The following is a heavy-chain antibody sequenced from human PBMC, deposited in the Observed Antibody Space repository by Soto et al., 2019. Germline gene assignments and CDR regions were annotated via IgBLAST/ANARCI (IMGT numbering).Heavy chain of an antibody. V-gene: IGHV1-69*01. D-gene: IGHD1-26*01. J-gene: IGHJ6*02. CDR3: AITPGGSHHVLYFMDI. CDR1: GGSFPDFA. CDR2: IIPLSTTA. Sequence: VQSGPEVKKPGSSVRVSCKASGGSFPDFAVSWVRQAPGKGLEWMGGIIPLSTTANYAQRFQTRVTITADVSTSTAYMDVTSLTYDDTAVYYCAITPGGSHHVLYFMDIWGQGTTVTVSS.